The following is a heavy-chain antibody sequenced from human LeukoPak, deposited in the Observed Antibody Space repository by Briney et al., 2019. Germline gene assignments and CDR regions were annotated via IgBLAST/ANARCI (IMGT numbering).Heavy chain of an antibody. Sequence: GGSLRLSCTVSGFTVSSNSMNWVRQAPGKGLEWVSYISSSGSTIYYADSVKGRFTISRDNAKNSLYLQMNSLRAEDTAVYYCAGQFGESPPLDYYYYMDVWGKGTTVTISS. CDR2: ISSSGSTI. V-gene: IGHV3-48*04. CDR3: AGQFGESPPLDYYYYMDV. CDR1: GFTVSSNS. J-gene: IGHJ6*03. D-gene: IGHD3-10*01.